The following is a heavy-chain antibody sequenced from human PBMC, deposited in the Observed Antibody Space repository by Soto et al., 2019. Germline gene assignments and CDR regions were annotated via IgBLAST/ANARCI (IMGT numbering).Heavy chain of an antibody. Sequence: ASVKVSCKASGYTFTKYDINWVRQAPVQGLEWMGWISTYTGNTNYAQKLQGRVTMTTDTSTSTAYMELRSLRSDDTAVYYCARGYYYGSGRPTPGGMDVWGQGTTVTVSS. V-gene: IGHV1-18*01. CDR1: GYTFTKYD. D-gene: IGHD3-10*01. CDR2: ISTYTGNT. J-gene: IGHJ6*02. CDR3: ARGYYYGSGRPTPGGMDV.